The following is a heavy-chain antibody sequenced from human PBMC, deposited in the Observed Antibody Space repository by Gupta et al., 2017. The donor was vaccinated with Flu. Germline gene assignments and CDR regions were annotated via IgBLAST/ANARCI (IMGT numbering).Heavy chain of an antibody. CDR1: GFPFSTHA. J-gene: IGHJ4*02. CDR3: AREHLTVTPRTIDY. V-gene: IGHV3-33*01. CDR2: IWYDGSNP. Sequence: QVQLVESGGGVVQSGRSLRLSCAASGFPFSTHAMHWVRQAPGKGPEWVASIWYDGSNPNYEESAKGRFTISRDNSKNTLHLQMNNLRAEDTAVYYCAREHLTVTPRTIDYWGQGTLVTVSS. D-gene: IGHD4-17*01.